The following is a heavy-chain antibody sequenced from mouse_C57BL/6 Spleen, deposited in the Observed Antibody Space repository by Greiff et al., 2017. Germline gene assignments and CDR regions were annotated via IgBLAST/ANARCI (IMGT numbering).Heavy chain of an antibody. V-gene: IGHV1-82*01. CDR1: GYAFSSSW. J-gene: IGHJ2*01. D-gene: IGHD1-1*01. Sequence: VQLQESGPELVKPGASVKISCKASGYAFSSSWMHWVKQRPGKGLEWIGRIYPGGGDTNYNGKFKGKATMTADKSSSQAYMQLSSLTSEDSAVYFCAIYGSSYYFDYWGQGTTLTVSS. CDR3: AIYGSSYYFDY. CDR2: IYPGGGDT.